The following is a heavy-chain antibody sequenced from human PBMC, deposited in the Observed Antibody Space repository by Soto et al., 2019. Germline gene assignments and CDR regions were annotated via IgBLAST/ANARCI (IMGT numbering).Heavy chain of an antibody. CDR1: GFTFSSYG. CDR3: AKDGSGSPLYYGMDV. CDR2: ISYDGSNK. V-gene: IGHV3-30*18. Sequence: QVQLVESGGGVVQPGRSLRLSCAASGFTFSSYGMHWVRQAPGKGLEWVAVISYDGSNKYYADSVKGRFTISRDNSKNTLYLQMNSLRAEDTAVYYCAKDGSGSPLYYGMDVWGQGTTVTVSS. D-gene: IGHD3-10*01. J-gene: IGHJ6*02.